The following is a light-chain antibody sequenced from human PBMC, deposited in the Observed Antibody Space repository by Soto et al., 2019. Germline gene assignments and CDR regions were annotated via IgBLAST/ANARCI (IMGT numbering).Light chain of an antibody. V-gene: IGKV1-39*01. Sequence: DIEMTQSPSSLSASVGDRVTITCRASQSLGRSLTWYQQKAGEAPKLLIYETSNLQNGVPSRFSGSGSETDFTLTINSLQPEDFATYYCQQSCGPPYTFGHGTKL. CDR3: QQSCGPPYT. CDR2: ETS. CDR1: QSLGRS. J-gene: IGKJ2*01.